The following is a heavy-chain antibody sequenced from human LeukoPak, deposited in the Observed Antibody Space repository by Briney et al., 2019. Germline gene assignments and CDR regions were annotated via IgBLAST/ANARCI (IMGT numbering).Heavy chain of an antibody. CDR2: VKSDGSNP. CDR3: ARDIVSGSGSLDY. D-gene: IGHD3-10*01. CDR1: GFTFSSYG. V-gene: IGHV3-74*01. J-gene: IGHJ4*02. Sequence: GGSLRLSCAASGFTFSSYGMHWVRQAPGKGLVWVSRVKSDGSNPSYADSVKGRFTISRDNAENMLYLQMNTLGAEDTAVYYCARDIVSGSGSLDYWGQGTLVTVSS.